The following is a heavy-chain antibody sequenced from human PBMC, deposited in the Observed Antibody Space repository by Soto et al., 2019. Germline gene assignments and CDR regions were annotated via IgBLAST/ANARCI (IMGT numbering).Heavy chain of an antibody. CDR2: ISGSTSAT. Sequence: QAPGKGLEWVSYISGSTSATYYADSVTGRFTISRDNAKNALYLQMNSLRVEDTAVYYCARGLYGWFFDYWGQGSLVTVSS. V-gene: IGHV3-48*01. CDR3: ARGLYGWFFDY. J-gene: IGHJ4*02. D-gene: IGHD6-19*01.